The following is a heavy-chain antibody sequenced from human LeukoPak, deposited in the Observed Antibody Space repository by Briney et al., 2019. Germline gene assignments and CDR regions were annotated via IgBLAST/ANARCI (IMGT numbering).Heavy chain of an antibody. V-gene: IGHV3-74*01. J-gene: IGHJ4*02. D-gene: IGHD3-10*01. CDR1: GFTFSSYW. CDR2: INSHGSST. Sequence: GGSLRLSCAASGFTFSSYWMHWVRQVPGKGLVWVSRINSHGSSTSYADSVKGRFTISRDNAENTLCLQMNSLRVEDTAVYYCARGPPDGSGSYYPGADWGQGTLVTVSS. CDR3: ARGPPDGSGSYYPGAD.